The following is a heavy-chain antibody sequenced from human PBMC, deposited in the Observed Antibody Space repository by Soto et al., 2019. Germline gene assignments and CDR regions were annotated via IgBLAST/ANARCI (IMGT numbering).Heavy chain of an antibody. Sequence: GGSLRLSCAASGFNLNNAWMSWVRQAPGEGLEWVGRIKRKADGGETTDYAAPVKGRFTISRDDSKSTLYLQMNSLETEDTALYYCTVSTFRCCYADFAEYWGQGTLVTVSS. CDR1: GFNLNNAW. CDR2: IKRKADGGETT. D-gene: IGHD4-17*01. J-gene: IGHJ4*02. CDR3: TVSTFRCCYADFAEY. V-gene: IGHV3-15*07.